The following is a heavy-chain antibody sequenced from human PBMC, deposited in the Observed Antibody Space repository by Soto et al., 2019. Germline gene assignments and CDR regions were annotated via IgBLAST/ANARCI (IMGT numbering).Heavy chain of an antibody. J-gene: IGHJ6*02. D-gene: IGHD2-2*01. CDR3: SRDLGYCSSTSCYANYRYYYGLDV. V-gene: IGHV3-30-3*01. Sequence: QVQLVESEGGVVQPGRSLTLSCAVSGFTFSSYAFHWVRQAPGKRLEWVAVISFDGSKKYYADSVRGRFTISRDNSKSTLYLQMNSLRAEDTAVYYCSRDLGYCSSTSCYANYRYYYGLDVWGQGTTVTVSS. CDR2: ISFDGSKK. CDR1: GFTFSSYA.